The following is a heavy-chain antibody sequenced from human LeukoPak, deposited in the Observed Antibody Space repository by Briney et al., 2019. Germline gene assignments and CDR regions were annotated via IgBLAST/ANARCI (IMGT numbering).Heavy chain of an antibody. Sequence: SETLSLTCTASGVSIANTFYYWNWLRQPAGQGLEWIGRIYTTGSTDYNPSLKSRVTISLDTARNQFSLKLSSVTAADTAVYYCARRQDGHDYWGQGTLVTVSS. CDR3: ARRQDGHDY. V-gene: IGHV4-61*02. J-gene: IGHJ4*02. CDR2: IYTTGST. CDR1: GVSIANTFYY.